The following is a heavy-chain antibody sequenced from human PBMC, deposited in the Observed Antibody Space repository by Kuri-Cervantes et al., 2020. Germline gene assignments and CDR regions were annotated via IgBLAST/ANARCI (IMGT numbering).Heavy chain of an antibody. CDR1: GFTFNKAW. Sequence: GESLKISCAASGFTFNKAWMSWVRQAPGQGLHWVSVINWNGDSTGYADSVKGRFTISRDNAKNSLYLEMNSLRAEDTAVYYCASPGGGSYPDAFGIWGQGTMVTVSS. CDR2: INWNGDST. V-gene: IGHV3-20*04. J-gene: IGHJ3*02. CDR3: ASPGGGSYPDAFGI. D-gene: IGHD1-26*01.